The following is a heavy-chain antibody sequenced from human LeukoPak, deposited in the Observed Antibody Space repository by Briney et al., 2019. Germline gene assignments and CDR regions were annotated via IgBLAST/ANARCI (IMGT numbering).Heavy chain of an antibody. D-gene: IGHD3-16*01. V-gene: IGHV3-23*01. CDR2: ISGSGGNT. CDR1: GFTFSSHG. Sequence: GETLRLACAASGFTFSSHGMNWVRQAPGKGLEWVSGISGSGGNTYYADSVKGRFTISRDNSKNTLYLQMNSLRAEDTAVYYCAKDDNYIRFLSWGQGTLVTVSS. J-gene: IGHJ5*02. CDR3: AKDDNYIRFLS.